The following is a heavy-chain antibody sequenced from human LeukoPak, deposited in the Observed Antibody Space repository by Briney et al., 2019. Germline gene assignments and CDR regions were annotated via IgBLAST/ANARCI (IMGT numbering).Heavy chain of an antibody. CDR2: IYPGNADA. J-gene: IGHJ4*02. V-gene: IGHV5-51*01. Sequence: GESLKISCKASGYSLINHWIGWVRQMPGKGLDWMGIIYPGNADATYSPSFQGQVTLSADKPTTTVYLQWSIPKAPDTATYYRSRQGSYDNSGYSFDYWGQGTLVTVSS. D-gene: IGHD3-22*01. CDR3: SRQGSYDNSGYSFDY. CDR1: GYSLINHW.